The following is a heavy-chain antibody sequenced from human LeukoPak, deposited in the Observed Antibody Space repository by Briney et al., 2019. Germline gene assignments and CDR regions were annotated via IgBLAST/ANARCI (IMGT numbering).Heavy chain of an antibody. CDR3: ARHESQFLSLGDY. J-gene: IGHJ4*02. CDR1: GYSFTSHW. CDR2: IYPGDSDT. V-gene: IGHV5-51*01. D-gene: IGHD2-15*01. Sequence: KPGESLKISCKGSGYSFTSHWIGWVRQMPGKGLQWMGIIYPGDSDTRYSPSFQGQVTISADKSISTAYLQWSSLKASDTAMYYCARHESQFLSLGDYWGQGTLVTVSS.